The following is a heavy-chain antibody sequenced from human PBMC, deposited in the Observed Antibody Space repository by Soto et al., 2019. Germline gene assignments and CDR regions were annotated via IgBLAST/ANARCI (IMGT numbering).Heavy chain of an antibody. J-gene: IGHJ4*02. CDR3: ARIEMTTVTRIFDY. Sequence: SETLSLTCTVSGGSISSYCWSWIRQPPGKGLEWIGYIYYSGSTNYNPSLKSRVTISVDTSKNQFSLKLSSVTAADTAVYYCARIEMTTVTRIFDYWGQGTLVTVSS. CDR2: IYYSGST. D-gene: IGHD4-17*01. CDR1: GGSISSYC. V-gene: IGHV4-59*08.